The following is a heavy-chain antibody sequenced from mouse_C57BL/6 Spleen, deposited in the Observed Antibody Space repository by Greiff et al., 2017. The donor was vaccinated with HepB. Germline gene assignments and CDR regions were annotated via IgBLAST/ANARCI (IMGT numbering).Heavy chain of an antibody. D-gene: IGHD1-1*01. Sequence: LQESGPELVKPGASVKISCKASGYAFSSSWMNWVKQRPGKGLEWIGRIYPGDGDTNYNGKFKGKATLTADKSSSTAYMQLSSLTSEDSAVYICARLGYGSSSGFDYWGQGTTLTVSS. CDR1: GYAFSSSW. V-gene: IGHV1-82*01. J-gene: IGHJ2*01. CDR2: IYPGDGDT. CDR3: ARLGYGSSSGFDY.